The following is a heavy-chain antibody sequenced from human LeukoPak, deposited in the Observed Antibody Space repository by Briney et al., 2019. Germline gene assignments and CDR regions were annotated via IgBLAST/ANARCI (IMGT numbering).Heavy chain of an antibody. Sequence: SVKVSCKASGGTFSSYAISWVRQAPGQGLEWMGRIIPILGIANYAQKFQGRVTITADKSTSTAYMELSSLRSEDTAVYYCARAQFYCSGGSCYSEFDYWAREPWSPSP. CDR1: GGTFSSYA. CDR2: IIPILGIA. CDR3: ARAQFYCSGGSCYSEFDY. V-gene: IGHV1-69*04. D-gene: IGHD2-15*01. J-gene: IGHJ4*02.